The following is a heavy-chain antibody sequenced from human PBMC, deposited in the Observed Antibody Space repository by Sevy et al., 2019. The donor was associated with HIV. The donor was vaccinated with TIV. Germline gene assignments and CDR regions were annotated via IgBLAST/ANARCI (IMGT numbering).Heavy chain of an antibody. Sequence: GGSVRLSCAASGFTFRNYAMSWVRQAPGKGLEWVSAISGSGDATYYADSVKGRFTISRDNSRNTLYLQMNSLRAEDTAVYSCAKSDAFCSGTSCYFDYWGQGTLVTVSS. CDR3: AKSDAFCSGTSCYFDY. CDR1: GFTFRNYA. CDR2: ISGSGDAT. D-gene: IGHD2-2*01. J-gene: IGHJ4*02. V-gene: IGHV3-23*01.